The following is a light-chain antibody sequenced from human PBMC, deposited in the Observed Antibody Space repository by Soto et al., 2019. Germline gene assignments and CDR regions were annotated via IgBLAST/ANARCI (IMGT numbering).Light chain of an antibody. J-gene: IGLJ2*01. CDR3: AAWDDSLKRV. CDR1: SSNIGSNP. V-gene: IGLV1-44*01. Sequence: QSVLTQPPSASGTPGQRVTISCSGSSSNIGSNPVHWYQQLPGTAPKLLIYSNNQRPSGVPDRFSGSKSGTSASLAISGLQSDDEADYYCAAWDDSLKRVFGGGTKLTVL. CDR2: SNN.